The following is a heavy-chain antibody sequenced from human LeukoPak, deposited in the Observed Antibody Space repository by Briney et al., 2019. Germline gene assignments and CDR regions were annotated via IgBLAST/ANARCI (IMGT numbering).Heavy chain of an antibody. Sequence: ASVKVSCKASGYTFTSYYMHLVRQAPGQGLEWMGIINPSGGSTSYAQKFQGRVTMTRDTSTSTVYMELSSLRSEDTAVYYCARADGGSSSTEGYYYYYMDVWGKGTTVTVSS. J-gene: IGHJ6*03. D-gene: IGHD6-6*01. CDR1: GYTFTSYY. V-gene: IGHV1-46*03. CDR3: ARADGGSSSTEGYYYYYMDV. CDR2: INPSGGST.